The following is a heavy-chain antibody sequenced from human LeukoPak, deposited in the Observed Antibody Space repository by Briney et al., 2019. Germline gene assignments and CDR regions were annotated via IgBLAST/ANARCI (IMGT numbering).Heavy chain of an antibody. CDR1: GYTFTGYY. V-gene: IGHV1-46*01. Sequence: ASVKVSCKASGYTFTGYYMHWVRQAPGQGLEWMGIINPSGGSTSYAQKFQGRVTMTRDTSTSTVYMELSSLRSEDTAVYYCAREYIAVAGKAPFDYWGQGTLVTVSS. CDR3: AREYIAVAGKAPFDY. J-gene: IGHJ4*02. CDR2: INPSGGST. D-gene: IGHD6-19*01.